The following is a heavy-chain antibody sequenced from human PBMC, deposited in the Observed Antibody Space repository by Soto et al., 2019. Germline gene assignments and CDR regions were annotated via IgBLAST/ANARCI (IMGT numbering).Heavy chain of an antibody. V-gene: IGHV4-59*01. Sequence: PSETLSLTCTVSAGSISSYYWSWIRQPPGKGLEWIGYIYYSGSTNYNPSLKSRVTISVDTSKNQFSLKLSSVTAADTAVYYCATAHYYGSGSYLWFDPWGQGTLVTV. CDR1: AGSISSYY. CDR3: ATAHYYGSGSYLWFDP. CDR2: IYYSGST. J-gene: IGHJ5*02. D-gene: IGHD3-10*01.